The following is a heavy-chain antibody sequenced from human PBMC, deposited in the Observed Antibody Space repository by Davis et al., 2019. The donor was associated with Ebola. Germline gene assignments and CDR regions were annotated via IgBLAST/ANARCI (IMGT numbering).Heavy chain of an antibody. J-gene: IGHJ4*02. CDR1: GYSFSSND. V-gene: IGHV1-8*02. CDR3: ASPDSSGYIGET. Sequence: AASVKVSCKASGYSFSSNDINWVRQATGQGLEWMGWMNPNSGNTAYAQKFQGRVTMTMDTSISTAYMELSSLRSEDTAVYYCASPDSSGYIGETWGQGTLVTVSS. CDR2: MNPNSGNT. D-gene: IGHD3-22*01.